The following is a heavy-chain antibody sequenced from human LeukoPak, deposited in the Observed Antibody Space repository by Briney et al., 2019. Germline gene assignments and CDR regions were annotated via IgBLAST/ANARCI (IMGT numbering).Heavy chain of an antibody. Sequence: SEKVSCKASGGTFSSYAISWVRQAPGQGLEWMGGIIPIFGTANYAQKFQGRVTITTDESTSTAYMELSSPRSEDTAVYYCARGIVPGWSGPTHYWGQGTLVTVSS. V-gene: IGHV1-69*05. J-gene: IGHJ4*02. D-gene: IGHD3-3*01. CDR2: IIPIFGTA. CDR3: ARGIVPGWSGPTHY. CDR1: GGTFSSYA.